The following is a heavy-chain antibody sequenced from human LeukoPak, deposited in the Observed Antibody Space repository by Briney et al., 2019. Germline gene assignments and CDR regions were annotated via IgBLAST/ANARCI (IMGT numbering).Heavy chain of an antibody. CDR1: GGSFSGYY. CDR2: INHSGST. Sequence: PSETLSLTCAVYGGSFSGYYWSWIRQPPGKGLEWIGEINHSGSTNYNPSLKSRVTISVDTSKNQFSLKLSSVTAADTAVYYCARRYSSSRRFYYYYYYMGVWGKGTTVTVSS. J-gene: IGHJ6*03. D-gene: IGHD6-6*01. CDR3: ARRYSSSRRFYYYYYYMGV. V-gene: IGHV4-34*01.